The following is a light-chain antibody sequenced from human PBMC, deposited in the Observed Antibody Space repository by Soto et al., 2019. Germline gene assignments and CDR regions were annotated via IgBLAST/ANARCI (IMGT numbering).Light chain of an antibody. Sequence: EILMTQSPATLSVSPGERATLSCRASQSLSRNLAWYQQKPGQAPRLLIYGASTRASGIPARFSGSGSGTESTLTLSSLQSEDVALYSCYRYHDWPHAFTFGPGTKVDL. CDR2: GAS. J-gene: IGKJ3*01. V-gene: IGKV3-15*01. CDR3: YRYHDWPHAFT. CDR1: QSLSRN.